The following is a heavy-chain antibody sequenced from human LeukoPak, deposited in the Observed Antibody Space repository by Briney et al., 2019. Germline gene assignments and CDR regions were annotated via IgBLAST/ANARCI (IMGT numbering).Heavy chain of an antibody. CDR2: ISAYNGNT. CDR1: GGTFSSYA. CDR3: ARDRSLTRAAGPTRFDY. V-gene: IGHV1-18*01. D-gene: IGHD6-13*01. Sequence: GASVKVSCKASGGTFSSYAISWVRQAPGQGLEWMGWISAYNGNTNYAQKLQGRVTMTTDTSTSTAYMELRSLRSDDTAVYYCARDRSLTRAAGPTRFDYWGQGTLVTVSS. J-gene: IGHJ4*02.